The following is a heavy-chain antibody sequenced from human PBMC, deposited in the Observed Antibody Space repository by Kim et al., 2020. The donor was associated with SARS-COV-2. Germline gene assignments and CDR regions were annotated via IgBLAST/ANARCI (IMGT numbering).Heavy chain of an antibody. CDR1: GGTFSSYG. V-gene: IGHV1-69*13. Sequence: SVKVSCKASGGTFSSYGISWVRQAPGQGLEWMGGIIPILGTANYAQKFQGRVTITADESTSTAYMELSSLRSEDTAVYYCARDRDDIVVVPAAKGRHYYYYGMDVWGQGTTVTVSS. D-gene: IGHD2-2*01. J-gene: IGHJ6*02. CDR2: IIPILGTA. CDR3: ARDRDDIVVVPAAKGRHYYYYGMDV.